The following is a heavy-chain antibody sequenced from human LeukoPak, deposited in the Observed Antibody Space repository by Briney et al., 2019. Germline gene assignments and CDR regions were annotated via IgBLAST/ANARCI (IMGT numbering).Heavy chain of an antibody. CDR1: GFTFSTFS. Sequence: AGGSLRLSCAASGFTFSTFSMSWVRQAPGKGLEWVASINSNSYIYYADSVKGRFTISRDNAKNSLYLQMNSLGAEDTAVYYCAREGGFCFGETCRYFDYWGQGTLVTVSS. V-gene: IGHV3-21*01. D-gene: IGHD2-15*01. CDR3: AREGGFCFGETCRYFDY. J-gene: IGHJ4*02. CDR2: INSNSYI.